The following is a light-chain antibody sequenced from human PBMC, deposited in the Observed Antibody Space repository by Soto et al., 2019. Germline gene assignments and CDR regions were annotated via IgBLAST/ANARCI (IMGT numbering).Light chain of an antibody. CDR1: QSLGGS. Sequence: IVMTQSPATLSVSPGEIATLSCRASQSLGGSLAWYQQKPGQAPRPLIYGASTRVTGIPARFSGSGSGTDFTLTISRLEPEDFAVYYCHQYGSSPLTFGPGTKVDIK. V-gene: IGKV3-15*01. CDR2: GAS. J-gene: IGKJ3*01. CDR3: HQYGSSPLT.